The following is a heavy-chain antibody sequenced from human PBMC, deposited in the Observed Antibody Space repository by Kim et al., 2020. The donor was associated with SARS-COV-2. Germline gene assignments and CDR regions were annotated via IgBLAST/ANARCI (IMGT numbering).Heavy chain of an antibody. Sequence: GGSLRLSCAASGFTFSSYAMNWVRQAPGKGLEWVSAISGSGGSTYYADSVKGRFTISRDNSKNTLYLQMNSLRAEDTAVYYCAKKGNSGSYPYYYYGMDVWGQGTTVTVSS. CDR3: AKKGNSGSYPYYYYGMDV. D-gene: IGHD1-26*01. V-gene: IGHV3-23*01. J-gene: IGHJ6*02. CDR2: ISGSGGST. CDR1: GFTFSSYA.